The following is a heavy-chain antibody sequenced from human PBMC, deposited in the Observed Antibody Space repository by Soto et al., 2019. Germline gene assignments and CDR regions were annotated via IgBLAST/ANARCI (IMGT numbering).Heavy chain of an antibody. CDR2: IWYDGSNK. CDR1: GLTFSSYG. V-gene: IGHV3-33*01. CDR3: ARGKVGATTD. Sequence: QVQLVESGGGVVQPGRSLRLSCAASGLTFSSYGMHWVRQAPGKGLEWVAVIWYDGSNKYYADSVKGRFTISRDNSKNTLYLQMNSLRAEDTAVYYCARGKVGATTDWGQGTLVTVSS. J-gene: IGHJ4*02. D-gene: IGHD1-26*01.